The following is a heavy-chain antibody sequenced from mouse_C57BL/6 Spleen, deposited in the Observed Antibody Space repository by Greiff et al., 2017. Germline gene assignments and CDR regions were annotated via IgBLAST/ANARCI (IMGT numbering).Heavy chain of an antibody. CDR2: INPYNGGT. CDR1: GYTFTDYY. V-gene: IGHV1-19*01. CDR3: ARDVGLRTWFAY. D-gene: IGHD2-4*01. Sequence: EVQLQESGPVLVKPGASVKMSCKASGYTFTDYYMNWVKQSPGKSLEWIGVINPYNGGTSYNQKFKGKATLTVDKSSSTAYMELNSLTSEDSAVYYCARDVGLRTWFAYWGQGTLVTVSA. J-gene: IGHJ3*01.